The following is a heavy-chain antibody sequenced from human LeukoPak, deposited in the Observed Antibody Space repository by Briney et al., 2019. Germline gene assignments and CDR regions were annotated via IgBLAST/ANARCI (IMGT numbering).Heavy chain of an antibody. CDR3: ARDLVRYCSSTSCYGFDP. V-gene: IGHV4-4*07. J-gene: IGHJ5*02. CDR2: IYTSGST. D-gene: IGHD2-2*01. Sequence: PSETLSLTCTVSGGSISSYYWSWIRQPAGKGLEWIGRIYTSGSTNYNPSLESRVTMSVDTSKNQFSLKLSSVTAADTAVYYCARDLVRYCSSTSCYGFDPWGQGTLVTVSS. CDR1: GGSISSYY.